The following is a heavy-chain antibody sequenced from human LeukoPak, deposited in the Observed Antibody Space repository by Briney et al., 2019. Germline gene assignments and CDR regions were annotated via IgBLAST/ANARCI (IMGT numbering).Heavy chain of an antibody. V-gene: IGHV3-30-3*01. CDR3: AKVAIFGVVITDAFDI. Sequence: SGGSLRLSCAASGFTFSSYAMHWVRQAPGKGLEWVAVISYDGSNKYYADSVKGRFTISRDNSKNTLYLQMNSLRAEDTAVYYCAKVAIFGVVITDAFDIWGQGTMVTVSS. CDR2: ISYDGSNK. D-gene: IGHD3-3*01. J-gene: IGHJ3*02. CDR1: GFTFSSYA.